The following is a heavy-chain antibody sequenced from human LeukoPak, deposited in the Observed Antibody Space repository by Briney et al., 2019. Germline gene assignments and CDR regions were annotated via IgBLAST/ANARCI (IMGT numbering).Heavy chain of an antibody. V-gene: IGHV1-46*01. CDR1: GYTFTGYY. CDR3: ARDLQQLAP. Sequence: GASVKVSCKASGYTFTGYYIRWVRQAPGQGLEWMGIINPSASSTSYAQKFQGRVTVTRDTSTSTVYMELSSLRSEDTAMYYCARDLQQLAPWGQGTLVTVSS. D-gene: IGHD6-13*01. CDR2: INPSASST. J-gene: IGHJ5*02.